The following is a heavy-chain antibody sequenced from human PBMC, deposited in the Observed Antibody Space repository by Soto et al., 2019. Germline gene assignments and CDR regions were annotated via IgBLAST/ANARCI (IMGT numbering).Heavy chain of an antibody. CDR2: IKGDGSTT. Sequence: EVQLVESGGGLVQPGGSLRLSCAASGFTFSSYWIHWVRQAPGKGLVWVSRIKGDGSTTKYADSVTGRFTISRDNAKNPLYLQMRSLTVEDTAVYWCERGAFGAYYFAFWGQGTLVTVSS. D-gene: IGHD3-3*01. V-gene: IGHV3-74*01. CDR1: GFTFSSYW. J-gene: IGHJ4*02. CDR3: ERGAFGAYYFAF.